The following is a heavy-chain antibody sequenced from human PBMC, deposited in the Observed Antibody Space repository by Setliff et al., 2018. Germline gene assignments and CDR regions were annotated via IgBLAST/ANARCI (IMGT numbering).Heavy chain of an antibody. Sequence: ASVKVSCKSSGFTFTDYGITWVRQVPGQGLEWMGWINNYNFNTQYAPKVQGRVTMTTDTSTGTASMELRSLRSDDTAIYYCAISTLSICTGGNCPNAFDVWGQGTVVTVSS. CDR3: AISTLSICTGGNCPNAFDV. CDR1: GFTFTDYG. J-gene: IGHJ3*01. CDR2: INNYNFNT. V-gene: IGHV1-18*01. D-gene: IGHD2-8*02.